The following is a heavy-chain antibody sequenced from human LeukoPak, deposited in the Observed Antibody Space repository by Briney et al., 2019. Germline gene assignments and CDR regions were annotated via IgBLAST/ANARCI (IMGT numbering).Heavy chain of an antibody. J-gene: IGHJ3*02. D-gene: IGHD3-22*01. CDR3: ARPGYYYDSSAMGYAFDI. V-gene: IGHV5-51*01. CDR1: GYSFTSYW. Sequence: GEPLKISCKGSGYSFTSYWIGWVRQMPGKGLEWMGIIYPGDSDTRYSPSFQGQVTISADKSISTAYLQWSSLKASDTAMYYCARPGYYYDSSAMGYAFDIWGQGTMVTVSS. CDR2: IYPGDSDT.